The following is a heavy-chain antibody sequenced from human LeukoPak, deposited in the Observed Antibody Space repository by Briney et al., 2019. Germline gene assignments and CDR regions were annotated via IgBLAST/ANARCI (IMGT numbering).Heavy chain of an antibody. CDR3: ARGSTSGWPDYFDY. V-gene: IGHV3-74*01. Sequence: GGSLRLSCAASGFTLSSYWMHWVRHAPGKGLVWVSCINGDGSSTPYANSVKGRFTISRDNAKNTLYLQMHSLRADDTAVYYCARGSTSGWPDYFDYWGQGSVVTVSS. CDR2: INGDGSST. J-gene: IGHJ4*02. D-gene: IGHD6-19*01. CDR1: GFTLSSYW.